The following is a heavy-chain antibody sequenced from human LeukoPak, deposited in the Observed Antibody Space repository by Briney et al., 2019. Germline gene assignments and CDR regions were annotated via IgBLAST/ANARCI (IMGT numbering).Heavy chain of an antibody. D-gene: IGHD3-9*01. Sequence: PSETLSLTCIVSGGSISSYYWSWIRQPPGKGLEWIGYIYYSGSTNYNPSLKSRVTISVDTSKKQFPLRLSSVTAADTAVYYCARGFETLTGYFYYYDYWGQGTLVTVSS. CDR2: IYYSGST. CDR1: GGSISSYY. V-gene: IGHV4-59*01. J-gene: IGHJ4*02. CDR3: ARGFETLTGYFYYYDY.